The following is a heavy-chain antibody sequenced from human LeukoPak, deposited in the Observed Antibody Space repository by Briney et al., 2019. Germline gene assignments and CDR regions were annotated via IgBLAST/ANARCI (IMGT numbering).Heavy chain of an antibody. CDR1: GFTFSSYG. Sequence: GGSLRLSCAASGFTFSSYGMHWVRQAPGKGLEWVAVIWYDGSDKYYADSVKGRFTISRDNSKNTLYLQMSSLRAGDTAVYYCTRDSTTFRFGYWGQGTLVTVSS. CDR3: TRDSTTFRFGY. D-gene: IGHD1-14*01. J-gene: IGHJ4*02. V-gene: IGHV3-33*01. CDR2: IWYDGSDK.